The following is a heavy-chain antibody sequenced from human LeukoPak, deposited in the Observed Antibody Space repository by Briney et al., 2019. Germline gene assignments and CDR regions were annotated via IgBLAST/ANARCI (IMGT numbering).Heavy chain of an antibody. D-gene: IGHD2-2*02. V-gene: IGHV4-34*01. Sequence: SETLSLTCAVYGGSFSGYYWSWIRQPPGKGLEWIGEINHSGSTNYNPSLKSRVTISVDTSKNQFSLKLSSVTAADTAVYYCARHYCSSTSCYTSWWFDPWGQGTLATVSS. CDR1: GGSFSGYY. CDR3: ARHYCSSTSCYTSWWFDP. J-gene: IGHJ5*02. CDR2: INHSGST.